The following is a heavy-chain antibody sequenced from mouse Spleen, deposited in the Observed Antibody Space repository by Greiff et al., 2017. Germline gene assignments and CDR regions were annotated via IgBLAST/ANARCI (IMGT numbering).Heavy chain of an antibody. CDR1: GFNIKDYY. Sequence: EVKVVESGAELVKPGASVKLSCTASGFNIKDYYMHWVKQRTEQGLEWIGRIDHEDGETKYAPKFQGKATITADTSSNTAYLQLSSLTSEDTAVYYCARSYYSYDGRGYAMDYWGQGTSVTVSS. V-gene: IGHV14-2*01. CDR3: ARSYYSYDGRGYAMDY. J-gene: IGHJ4*01. CDR2: IDHEDGET. D-gene: IGHD2-12*01.